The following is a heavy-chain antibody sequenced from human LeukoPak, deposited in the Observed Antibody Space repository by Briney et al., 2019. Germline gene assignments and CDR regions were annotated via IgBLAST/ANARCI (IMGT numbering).Heavy chain of an antibody. V-gene: IGHV3-11*01. CDR1: GFISSDYY. CDR3: AAEVSPKVFDY. CDR2: ISARGDVI. Sequence: GGSLRLSCASSGFISSDYYMSWIRQVPGKGLEWIAYISARGDVIYSVDSVKGRFTISRDNAKNLLYLQMNSLRGDDTAVYYCAAEVSPKVFDYRGQGTLVTVSS. J-gene: IGHJ4*02.